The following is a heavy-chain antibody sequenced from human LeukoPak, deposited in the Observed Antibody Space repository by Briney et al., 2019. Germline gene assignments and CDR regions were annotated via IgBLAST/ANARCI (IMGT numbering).Heavy chain of an antibody. CDR1: GGSFSGYY. CDR2: INHSGST. J-gene: IGHJ5*02. Sequence: PSETLSLTSAVYGGSFSGYYWSWIRQPPGKGLEWIGEINHSGSTNYNPSLKSRVTISVDTSKNQFSLKLSSVTAADTAVYYCARGYYDSSGYQDTKNWFDPWGQGTLVTVSS. CDR3: ARGYYDSSGYQDTKNWFDP. V-gene: IGHV4-34*01. D-gene: IGHD3-22*01.